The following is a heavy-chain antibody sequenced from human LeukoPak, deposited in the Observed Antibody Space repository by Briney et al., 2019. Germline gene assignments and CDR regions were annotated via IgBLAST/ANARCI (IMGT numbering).Heavy chain of an antibody. V-gene: IGHV4-39*01. D-gene: IGHD5-24*01. CDR3: ARHTRVRDGYNLYCFDP. CDR1: GGSISSSTYY. CDR2: IWHSGTT. J-gene: IGHJ5*02. Sequence: SETLSLTCTVSGGSISSSTYYWGWVRQPPGMGPEWIGSIWHSGTTYYNPSLKSRVTISVDTSKNQFSLKLTSATAADTAVYYCARHTRVRDGYNLYCFDPWGQGTLVTVSS.